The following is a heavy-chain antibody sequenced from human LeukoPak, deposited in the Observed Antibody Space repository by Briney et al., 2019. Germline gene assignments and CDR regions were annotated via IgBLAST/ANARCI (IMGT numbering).Heavy chain of an antibody. Sequence: PGRSLRLSCAASGFTVSTNYMSWVRQAPGKGLEWVSVIYTGGSTYYADSVKGRFTLSRDNSKNTLYLQMKSLRAEDTAVYYCASHYDYGGSLDYWGQGTLVTVSS. CDR2: IYTGGST. CDR1: GFTVSTNY. CDR3: ASHYDYGGSLDY. V-gene: IGHV3-53*01. J-gene: IGHJ4*02. D-gene: IGHD4-23*01.